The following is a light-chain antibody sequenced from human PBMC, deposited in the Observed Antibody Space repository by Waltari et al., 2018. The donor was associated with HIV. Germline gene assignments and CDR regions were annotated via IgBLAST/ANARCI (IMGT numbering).Light chain of an antibody. Sequence: IKLTQSPSFLSASVGDRVPIPCRTRQGIRIHLACYQHKPGKAPKLLIYAASTLQSGVPSRCSGSGSGTEFTLTISSLQPEDFATYYCQQLDSYTQITFGGGTKVEIK. J-gene: IGKJ4*01. V-gene: IGKV1-9*01. CDR1: QGIRIH. CDR3: QQLDSYTQIT. CDR2: AAS.